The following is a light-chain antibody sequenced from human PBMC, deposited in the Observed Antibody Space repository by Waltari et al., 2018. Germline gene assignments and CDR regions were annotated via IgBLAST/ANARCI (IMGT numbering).Light chain of an antibody. J-gene: IGKJ2*01. Sequence: DVVMTQSPLSLPVIVGQTASITCRSSQSLVHSDGRTYLNWFQQRPGQSPRRLIYKVSNRDSGVPDRFSGSGSGTEFTLEISRVEAADVAVYYCMQGTYWPRTFGQGTKLEIE. CDR3: MQGTYWPRT. CDR2: KVS. V-gene: IGKV2-30*02. CDR1: QSLVHSDGRTY.